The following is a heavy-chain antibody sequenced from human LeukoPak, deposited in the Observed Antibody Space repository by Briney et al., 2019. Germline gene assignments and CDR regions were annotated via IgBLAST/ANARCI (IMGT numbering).Heavy chain of an antibody. CDR2: ISSSSSYI. D-gene: IGHD3-9*01. CDR3: ARAGRYDILTGYLDY. J-gene: IGHJ4*02. V-gene: IGHV3-21*01. CDR1: GFTFSSYS. Sequence: GGSLRLSCAASGFTFSSYSMNWVRQAPGKGLEWVSSISSSSSYIYYADSVKGRFTISRGNAKNSLYLQMNSLRAEDTAVYYCARAGRYDILTGYLDYWGQGTLVTVSS.